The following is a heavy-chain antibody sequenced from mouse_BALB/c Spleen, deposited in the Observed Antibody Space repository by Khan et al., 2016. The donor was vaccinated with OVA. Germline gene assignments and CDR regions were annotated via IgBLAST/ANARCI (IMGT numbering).Heavy chain of an antibody. Sequence: VQLKQSGPGLVKPSQSLSLTCTVTGYSITSDYAWNWIRQFPGNKLEWMGYISYSGNTKYNPSLKSRISITRDTSENQFFLQLNSVTIEDTATYYCARSYGGDFDYWGQGNTLTVSS. CDR1: GYSITSDYA. V-gene: IGHV3-2*02. D-gene: IGHD1-1*02. CDR2: ISYSGNT. J-gene: IGHJ2*01. CDR3: ARSYGGDFDY.